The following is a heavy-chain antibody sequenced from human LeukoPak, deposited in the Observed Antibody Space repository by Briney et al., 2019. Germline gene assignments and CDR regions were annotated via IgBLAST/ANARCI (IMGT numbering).Heavy chain of an antibody. Sequence: PGGSLRLSCAASGFTFSSYSMNWVRQAPGKGLEWVSYISSSSSTIYYADSVKGRFTISRDNAKNSLYLQMNSLRAEDTAVCYCAKDLGYSGYDFVDYWGQGTLVTVSS. D-gene: IGHD5-12*01. CDR2: ISSSSSTI. CDR1: GFTFSSYS. CDR3: AKDLGYSGYDFVDY. J-gene: IGHJ4*02. V-gene: IGHV3-48*01.